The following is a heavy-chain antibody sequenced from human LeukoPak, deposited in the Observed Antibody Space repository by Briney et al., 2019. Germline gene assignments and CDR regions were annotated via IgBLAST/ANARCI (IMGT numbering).Heavy chain of an antibody. D-gene: IGHD6-13*01. Sequence: GGSLRLSCAASGFTFSSYGMHWVRQAPGKGLEWVAVISYDGSNKYYADSVKGRFTISRDNSKNTLYLQMNSLRAEDTAVYYCAKDLVKYSSSPNYWGQGTLVTVSS. CDR2: ISYDGSNK. CDR1: GFTFSSYG. V-gene: IGHV3-30*18. J-gene: IGHJ4*02. CDR3: AKDLVKYSSSPNY.